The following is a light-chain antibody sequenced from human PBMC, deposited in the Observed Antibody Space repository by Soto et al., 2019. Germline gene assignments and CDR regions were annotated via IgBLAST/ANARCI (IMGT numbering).Light chain of an antibody. CDR1: HSVSASY. CDR2: GAS. V-gene: IGKV3-20*01. Sequence: IVTTQPPSTLASSPEETTTLSSRTYHSVSASYLAWYQLKPGQAPRLLIYGASSRETGVPGRFSGSGSGTDFTLTISRLEAEDFAVYYCQQYGSSPRTFGRGTKVDIK. J-gene: IGKJ1*01. CDR3: QQYGSSPRT.